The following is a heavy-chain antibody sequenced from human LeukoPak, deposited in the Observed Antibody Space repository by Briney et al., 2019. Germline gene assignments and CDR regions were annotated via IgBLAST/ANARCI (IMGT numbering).Heavy chain of an antibody. D-gene: IGHD3-10*01. CDR3: ARDGYGSGRGYFDY. CDR1: GYTFTTYG. J-gene: IGHJ4*02. V-gene: IGHV1-18*01. CDR2: VSAYDGNT. Sequence: ASVKVSCKASGYTFTTYGISWVRQARGQGLEWMGWVSAYDGNTNYAQRLQGRVTMTTDTSTSTAHMELRSLRSDDTAVYYCARDGYGSGRGYFDYWGQGTLVTVSS.